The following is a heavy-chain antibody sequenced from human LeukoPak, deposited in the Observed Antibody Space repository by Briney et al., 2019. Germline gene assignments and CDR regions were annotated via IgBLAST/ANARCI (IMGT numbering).Heavy chain of an antibody. CDR1: GFTFSTYD. J-gene: IGHJ3*02. CDR3: ARLREAAFDI. V-gene: IGHV3-13*04. D-gene: IGHD1-26*01. Sequence: GGSLRLSCAASGFTFSTYDFHWVRQPTGKGLEWVSAIGTAGDTYYPGSVKGRFTISRENAKNSLYLQMNSLRGGDTAVYYCARLREAAFDIWGQGTMVTVSS. CDR2: IGTAGDT.